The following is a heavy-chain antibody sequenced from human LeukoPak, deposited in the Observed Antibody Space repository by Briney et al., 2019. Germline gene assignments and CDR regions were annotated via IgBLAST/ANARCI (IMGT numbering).Heavy chain of an antibody. CDR3: ARGRGSR. V-gene: IGHV4-34*01. Sequence: PSETLSLTCAVYGGSFSGYYWSWIRQPPGKGLEWIGEINHSGSTNYNPSLKSRVTISVDTSKNQFSLKLRSVTAADTAVYYCARGRGSRWGQGTLVTVSS. CDR1: GGSFSGYY. CDR2: INHSGST. J-gene: IGHJ4*02. D-gene: IGHD3-10*01.